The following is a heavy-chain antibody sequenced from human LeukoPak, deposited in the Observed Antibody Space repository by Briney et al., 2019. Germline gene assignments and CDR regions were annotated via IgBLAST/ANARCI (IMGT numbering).Heavy chain of an antibody. Sequence: GGSLRLSCAASGFTFSSYSMNWVRQAPGKGLEWVAVISYDGSNKYYADSVKGRFTISRDNSKNTLYLQMNSLRAEDTTVYYCARSIFGVVIELDYYGMDVWGQGTTVTVSS. CDR1: GFTFSSYS. V-gene: IGHV3-30*03. D-gene: IGHD3-3*01. J-gene: IGHJ6*02. CDR2: ISYDGSNK. CDR3: ARSIFGVVIELDYYGMDV.